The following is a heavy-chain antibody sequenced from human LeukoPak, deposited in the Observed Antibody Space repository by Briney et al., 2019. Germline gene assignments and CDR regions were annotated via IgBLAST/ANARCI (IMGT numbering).Heavy chain of an antibody. D-gene: IGHD6-19*01. Sequence: SETLSLTCTVSGGSISSYYWSWIRQPPGKGLEWIGEINHSGSTNYNPSLKSRVTISVDTSKNQFSLKLSSVTAADTAVYYCARGAAWDSGWYGYMDVWGKGTTVTVSS. CDR3: ARGAAWDSGWYGYMDV. J-gene: IGHJ6*03. CDR2: INHSGST. V-gene: IGHV4-34*01. CDR1: GGSISSYY.